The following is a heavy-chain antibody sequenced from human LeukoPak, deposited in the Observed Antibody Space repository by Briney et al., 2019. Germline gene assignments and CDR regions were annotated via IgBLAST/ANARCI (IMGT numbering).Heavy chain of an antibody. J-gene: IGHJ4*02. CDR2: MNPNSGNT. CDR3: AVGGYLPGY. V-gene: IGHV1-8*03. Sequence: ASVKVSCKASGGTFSSYAISWVRQATGQGLEWMGWMNPNSGNTGYAQKFQGRVTITRNTSISTAYMELSSLRSEDTAVYYCAVGGYLPGYWGQGTLVTVSS. D-gene: IGHD3-22*01. CDR1: GGTFSSYA.